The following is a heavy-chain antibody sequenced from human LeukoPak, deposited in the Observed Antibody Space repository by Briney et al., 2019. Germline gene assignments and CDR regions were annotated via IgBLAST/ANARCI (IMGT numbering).Heavy chain of an antibody. J-gene: IGHJ4*02. CDR1: GFIFSSYW. Sequence: GGSLRLSCAASGFIFSSYWMSWVRQAPGKGLEWVANIKQDGSGKYYVDSVKGRFTISRDNAKNSLFLQMNSLRAEDTALYYCAKGPAVAGTPPDYWGQGTLVTVSS. CDR2: IKQDGSGK. CDR3: AKGPAVAGTPPDY. V-gene: IGHV3-7*03. D-gene: IGHD6-19*01.